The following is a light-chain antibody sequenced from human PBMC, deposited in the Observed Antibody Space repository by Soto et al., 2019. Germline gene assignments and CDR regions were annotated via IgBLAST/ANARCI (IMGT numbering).Light chain of an antibody. CDR1: QTVSSD. V-gene: IGKV3-15*01. Sequence: EIVMTQSPANLSASPGERATLSCRTSQTVSSDLAWYQQKPGQAPRLLIYAVSTRASGVSARFSGSGSGTEFTLTISSLQSEDAAVYYCQQYNNWTPITFGQGTRLEIK. CDR2: AVS. CDR3: QQYNNWTPIT. J-gene: IGKJ5*01.